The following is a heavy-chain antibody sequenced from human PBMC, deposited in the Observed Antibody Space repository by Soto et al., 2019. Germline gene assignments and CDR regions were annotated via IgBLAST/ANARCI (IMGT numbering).Heavy chain of an antibody. D-gene: IGHD3-22*01. CDR3: TRAHTMMILDRFDP. J-gene: IGHJ5*02. Sequence: GGSLRLSCAASGFKFRNYAIHWVRQAPGKGLEWLAVIWFDGSKKYYADSVKGRFTISRDNSKNTVYLDMNSLTADDSGVFYCTRAHTMMILDRFDPWGHGTLVTVSS. CDR1: GFKFRNYA. V-gene: IGHV3-33*01. CDR2: IWFDGSKK.